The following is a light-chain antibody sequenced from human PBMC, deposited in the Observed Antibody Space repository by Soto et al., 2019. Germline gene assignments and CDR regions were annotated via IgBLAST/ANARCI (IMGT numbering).Light chain of an antibody. CDR3: SSYAGNNKYV. J-gene: IGLJ1*01. CDR1: SSDVGAYDY. CDR2: EVS. Sequence: QSALTQPASVSGSPGQSITISCTGTSSDVGAYDYVSWYQQHPGKAPKLMIYEVSNRPSGVSNRFSGSKSVNTASLTISGLQAEDEADYYCSSYAGNNKYVFGTGTKLTVL. V-gene: IGLV2-14*01.